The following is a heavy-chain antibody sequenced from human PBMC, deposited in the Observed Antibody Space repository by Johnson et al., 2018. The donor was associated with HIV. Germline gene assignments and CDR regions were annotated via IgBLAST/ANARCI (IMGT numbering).Heavy chain of an antibody. CDR2: ISYDGSNK. D-gene: IGHD3-22*01. CDR1: GFTFSSYG. J-gene: IGHJ3*02. CDR3: ARGMYYYDTSGYRVRPRAFDI. V-gene: IGHV3-30*03. Sequence: QVQLVESGGGVVQPGRSLRLSCAASGFTFSSYGMHWVRQAPGKGLEWVAVISYDGSNKYYADSVKGRFTVSSDNAKNSLYLQMNSLRAEDTALYYCARGMYYYDTSGYRVRPRAFDIWGQGTVVTVSS.